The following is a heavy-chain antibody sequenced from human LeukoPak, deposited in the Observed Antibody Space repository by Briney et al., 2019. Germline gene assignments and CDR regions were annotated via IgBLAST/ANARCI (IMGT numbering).Heavy chain of an antibody. V-gene: IGHV4-59*01. CDR2: IYYSGST. D-gene: IGHD3-3*01. J-gene: IGHJ6*03. Sequence: SETLSLTCAVYGGSFSGYYWSWIRQPPGKGLEWIGYIYYSGSTNYNPSLKSRVTISVDTSKNQFSLKLSSVTAADTTVYYCARGSTGSFWSGFGDMDVWGKGTTVTVSS. CDR1: GGSFSGYY. CDR3: ARGSTGSFWSGFGDMDV.